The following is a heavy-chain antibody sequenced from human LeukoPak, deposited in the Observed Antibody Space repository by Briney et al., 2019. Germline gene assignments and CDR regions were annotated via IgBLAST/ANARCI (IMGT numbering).Heavy chain of an antibody. V-gene: IGHV3-21*01. Sequence: PGGSLRLSCAASGFTFTSYSMNWVRQAPGRGLEWVSSISSSSAYICYADSVKGRFTISRDNAKNSLYLQMNSLRAEDTAVYYCARDPGAVTTPSNLFDPWGQGTLVTVSS. CDR1: GFTFTSYS. J-gene: IGHJ5*02. CDR2: ISSSSAYI. CDR3: ARDPGAVTTPSNLFDP. D-gene: IGHD4-17*01.